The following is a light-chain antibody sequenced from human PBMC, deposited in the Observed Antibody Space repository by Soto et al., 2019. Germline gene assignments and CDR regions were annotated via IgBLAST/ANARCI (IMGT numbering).Light chain of an antibody. Sequence: DIQMTQPPSTLSASVGDRVTVTCRASQSISSWLAWYQQKPGKAPKLLIYKASSLESGVPSRFSGSGSGAEFTLTTSSLQPDDFATYYCQQYNSYSTWTFGQGTKVDIK. CDR2: KAS. CDR1: QSISSW. V-gene: IGKV1-5*03. CDR3: QQYNSYSTWT. J-gene: IGKJ1*01.